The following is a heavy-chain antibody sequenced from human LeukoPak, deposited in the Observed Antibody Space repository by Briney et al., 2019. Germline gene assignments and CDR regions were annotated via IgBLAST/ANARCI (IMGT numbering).Heavy chain of an antibody. CDR3: ARERLSTYYYDSSGSEDLDY. CDR1: GFTFSSYG. D-gene: IGHD3-22*01. Sequence: GGSLRLSCAASGFTFSSYGMHWVRQAPGKGLEWVAVISYDGSNKYYADSVKGRFTISRDNAKNSLYLQMNSLRAEDTAVYYCARERLSTYYYDSSGSEDLDYWGQGTLVTVSS. CDR2: ISYDGSNK. J-gene: IGHJ4*02. V-gene: IGHV3-30*03.